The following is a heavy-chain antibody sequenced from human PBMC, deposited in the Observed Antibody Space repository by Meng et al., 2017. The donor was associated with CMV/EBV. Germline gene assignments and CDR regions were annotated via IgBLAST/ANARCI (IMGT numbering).Heavy chain of an antibody. CDR1: GFTFDDYA. J-gene: IGHJ5*02. Sequence: GGSLRLSCAASGFTFDDYAMHWVRQAPGKGLEWVSLISWDGGSTYYADSVKGRFTISRDNSKNSLYLQMNSLRSEDTAVYYCARAYSSSSNCFDPWGQGTLVTVSS. D-gene: IGHD6-13*01. V-gene: IGHV3-43D*03. CDR3: ARAYSSSSNCFDP. CDR2: ISWDGGST.